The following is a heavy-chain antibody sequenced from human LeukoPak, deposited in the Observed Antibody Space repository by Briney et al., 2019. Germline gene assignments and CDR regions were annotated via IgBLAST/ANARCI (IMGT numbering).Heavy chain of an antibody. D-gene: IGHD3-22*01. J-gene: IGHJ5*02. V-gene: IGHV3-21*01. CDR3: ARGSTYYYDSSGSFDP. Sequence: GGSLRLSCVASGFTFSTYSMNWVRQAPGKGLEWVSFISTSSNYIYYADSVKGRFTISRDNAKNSLYLQMNSLRAEDTAVYYCARGSTYYYDSSGSFDPWGQGTLVTVSS. CDR2: ISTSSNYI. CDR1: GFTFSTYS.